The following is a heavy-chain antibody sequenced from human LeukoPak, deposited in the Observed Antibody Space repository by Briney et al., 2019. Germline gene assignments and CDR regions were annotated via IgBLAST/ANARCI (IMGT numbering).Heavy chain of an antibody. V-gene: IGHV3-53*01. CDR3: ARGAGGGTGGIDY. Sequence: GGSLRLSCAASGFIVSSNHMSWVRQAPGKGLEWVSIIYSGADTYYADSVKGRFTVSRDNSKNTVHLQMNSLRAEDTAVYYCARGAGGGTGGIDYWGQGTLVTVSS. CDR1: GFIVSSNH. CDR2: IYSGADT. J-gene: IGHJ4*02. D-gene: IGHD7-27*01.